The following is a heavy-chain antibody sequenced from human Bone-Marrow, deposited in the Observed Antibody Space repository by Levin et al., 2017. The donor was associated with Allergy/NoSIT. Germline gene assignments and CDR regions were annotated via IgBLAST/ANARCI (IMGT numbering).Heavy chain of an antibody. Sequence: ASVKVSCKASGYTFTTYYMHWVRQAPGQGPEWMGVINPSGGDTNYAQKFQGRVTLTRDTSTSTVYMELSGLRSEDTAMYYCARADFESLAEISGSQPDFDYWGQGTLVTVSS. CDR1: GYTFTTYY. V-gene: IGHV1-46*01. D-gene: IGHD1-26*01. J-gene: IGHJ4*02. CDR2: INPSGGDT. CDR3: ARADFESLAEISGSQPDFDY.